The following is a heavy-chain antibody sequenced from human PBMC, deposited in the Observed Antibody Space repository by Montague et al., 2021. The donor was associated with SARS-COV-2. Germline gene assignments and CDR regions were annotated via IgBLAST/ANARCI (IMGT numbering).Heavy chain of an antibody. V-gene: IGHV3-30*04. J-gene: IGHJ4*02. Sequence: SLRLSWAASGFTFSSYAMHWVRQAPGKGLEWVAVISYDGSNKYYADSVKGRLTISRDSSKNTLYLQMNSLRAEDTAVYYCARERFLPGYSEIGYWGQGTLVTVSS. CDR1: GFTFSSYA. D-gene: IGHD5-18*01. CDR3: ARERFLPGYSEIGY. CDR2: ISYDGSNK.